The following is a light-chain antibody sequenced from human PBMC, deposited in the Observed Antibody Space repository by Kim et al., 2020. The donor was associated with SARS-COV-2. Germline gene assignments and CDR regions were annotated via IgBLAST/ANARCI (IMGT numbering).Light chain of an antibody. J-gene: IGKJ4*01. CDR3: QQHYIYPLT. Sequence: ASAGDRVTITCPASQDISNSLAWYQQKPGKAPELLIYDAFTLQSGVSPRFSGSGSGTDFTLTISSLQSEDFAAYYCQQHYIYPLTFGGGTKVDIK. CDR2: DAF. V-gene: IGKV1-8*01. CDR1: QDISNS.